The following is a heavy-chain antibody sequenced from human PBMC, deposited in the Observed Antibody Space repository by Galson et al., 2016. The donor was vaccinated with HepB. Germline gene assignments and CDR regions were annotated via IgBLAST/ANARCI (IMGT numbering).Heavy chain of an antibody. J-gene: IGHJ4*02. CDR1: GFTFTNAR. Sequence: SLRLSCAASGFTFTNARMNWVRQAPGKGLEWVGRIKRKTDGGTTDYAAPVKGRFTISRDDSKKTVYLQMNSLKTEDTAVHYCTREFGDYVVQIFDSWGQGTMLTVSS. CDR2: IKRKTDGGTT. CDR3: TREFGDYVVQIFDS. D-gene: IGHD4-17*01. V-gene: IGHV3-15*01.